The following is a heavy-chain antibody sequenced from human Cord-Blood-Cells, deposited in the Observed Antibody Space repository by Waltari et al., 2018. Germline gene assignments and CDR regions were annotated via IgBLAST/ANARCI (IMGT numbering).Heavy chain of an antibody. D-gene: IGHD4-4*01. CDR1: GGSISSSSYY. J-gene: IGHJ4*02. CDR3: ATVLDYSNYFDY. V-gene: IGHV4-39*01. Sequence: QLQLQESGPGLVKPSETLSLTCTVSGGSISSSSYYWGWIRQPPGKGLEWIGSIYYSGITYYNPALKSRVTIAVDTSKNQFSLKLGSVTAADTAVYYCATVLDYSNYFDYWGQGTLVTVSS. CDR2: IYYSGIT.